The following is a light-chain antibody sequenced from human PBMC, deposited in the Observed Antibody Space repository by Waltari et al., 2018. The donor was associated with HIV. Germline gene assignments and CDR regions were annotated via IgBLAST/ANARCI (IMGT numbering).Light chain of an antibody. CDR1: QRVSAN. Sequence: EIVVTQFPAALSVSPGERASLSCIVSQRVSANLAWYHQVAGQAPRLLISDSSNRATGVPDRFSGSGSGTHFTLSISSLQSEDSGVYYCQQYSDWPRAFGLGTKVEV. J-gene: IGKJ1*01. CDR3: QQYSDWPRA. V-gene: IGKV3-15*01. CDR2: DSS.